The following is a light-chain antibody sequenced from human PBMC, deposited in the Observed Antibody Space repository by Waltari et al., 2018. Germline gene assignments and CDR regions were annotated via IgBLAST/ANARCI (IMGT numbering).Light chain of an antibody. CDR1: RAISTK. CDR3: QEYVDDLWT. Sequence: TCRASRAISTKLDWYQQKPGRAPKLLIYKASSLESGVPARFSGSGSGTEFTLTISSLQPDDFATYYCQEYVDDLWTFGQGTKVEIK. V-gene: IGKV1-5*03. J-gene: IGKJ1*01. CDR2: KAS.